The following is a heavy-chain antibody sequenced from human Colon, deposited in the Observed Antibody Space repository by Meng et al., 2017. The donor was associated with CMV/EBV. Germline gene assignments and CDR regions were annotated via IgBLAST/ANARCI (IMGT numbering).Heavy chain of an antibody. CDR3: VREFIVVVPAAIGVPDY. V-gene: IGHV3-30*04. Sequence: GESLKISCAASGFTFSSYAMHWVRQAPGKGLEWVAVISYDGSNKYYADSVKGRFTISRDNSKNPLYLQMNSLRAEDTAVYYCVREFIVVVPAAIGVPDYWGQGTLVTVSS. CDR2: ISYDGSNK. D-gene: IGHD2-2*01. CDR1: GFTFSSYA. J-gene: IGHJ4*02.